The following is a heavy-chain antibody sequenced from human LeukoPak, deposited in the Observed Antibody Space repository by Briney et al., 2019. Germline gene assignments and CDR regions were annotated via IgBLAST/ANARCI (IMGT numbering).Heavy chain of an antibody. CDR1: GGPISSSNW. CDR2: IYHSGST. J-gene: IGHJ4*02. V-gene: IGHV4-4*02. CDR3: ARGDYGDYARFDY. Sequence: SETLSLTCAVSGGPISSSNWWSWVRQPPGKGLEWIGEIYHSGSTNYNPSLKSRVTISVDKSKNQFSLKLSSVTAADTAVYYCARGDYGDYARFDYWGQGTLVTVSS. D-gene: IGHD4-17*01.